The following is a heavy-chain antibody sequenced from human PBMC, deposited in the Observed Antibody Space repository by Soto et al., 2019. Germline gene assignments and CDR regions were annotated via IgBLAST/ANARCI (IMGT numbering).Heavy chain of an antibody. V-gene: IGHV3-23*01. CDR2: ISGSGGGT. D-gene: IGHD3-22*01. J-gene: IGHJ4*02. CDR3: AKAVNYYDSSGYYYNPAPTDY. Sequence: GGSLRLSCAASGFTFSSYAVSWVRQAPGKGLEWVSAISGSGGGTYYADSVKGRFTISRDNSKNTLYLQMNSLRAEDTAVYYCAKAVNYYDSSGYYYNPAPTDYWGQGTLVTVSS. CDR1: GFTFSSYA.